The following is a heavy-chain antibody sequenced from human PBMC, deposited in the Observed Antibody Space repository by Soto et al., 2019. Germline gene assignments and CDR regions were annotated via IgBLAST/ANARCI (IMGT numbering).Heavy chain of an antibody. D-gene: IGHD3-10*01. V-gene: IGHV3-74*01. CDR1: EFTFSSYW. CDR3: ARDLSGRADV. J-gene: IGHJ6*02. CDR2: LNEDGSFT. Sequence: GGSLRLSCVASEFTFSSYWMHWVRQVPGKGLVWVSRLNEDGSFTTYADSVKGRFTISRDNAKKTLYLQMNSLRAEDTAVYYCARDLSGRADVWGQGTTVTVSS.